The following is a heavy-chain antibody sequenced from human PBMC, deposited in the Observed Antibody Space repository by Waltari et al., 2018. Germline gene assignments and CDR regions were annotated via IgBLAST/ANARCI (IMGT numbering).Heavy chain of an antibody. V-gene: IGHV4-30-2*01. D-gene: IGHD3-10*01. Sequence: QLQLQESGSGLVKPSQTLSLTCAVSGGSISSGGYSWSWIRHPPGKGLEWIGYIYHSGSTYYNPSLKSRVTISVDRSKNQFSLKLSSVTAADTAVYYCARGIPGYGSGGYYYYYYMDVWGKGTTVTVSS. CDR3: ARGIPGYGSGGYYYYYYMDV. CDR1: GGSISSGGYS. J-gene: IGHJ6*03. CDR2: IYHSGST.